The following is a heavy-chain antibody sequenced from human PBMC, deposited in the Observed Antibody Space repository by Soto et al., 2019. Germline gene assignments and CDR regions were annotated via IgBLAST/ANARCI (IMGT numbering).Heavy chain of an antibody. CDR3: ARELELRNWFDP. Sequence: PSETLSLTCTVSGGSISSSNYYWGWIRQPPGKGLEWIGSIYYSGSTYYNPSLKSRVTISVDTSKNQFSLKLSSVTAADTAVYYCARELELRNWFDPWGQGTLVTVSS. J-gene: IGHJ5*02. V-gene: IGHV4-39*02. CDR1: GGSISSSNYY. CDR2: IYYSGST. D-gene: IGHD1-7*01.